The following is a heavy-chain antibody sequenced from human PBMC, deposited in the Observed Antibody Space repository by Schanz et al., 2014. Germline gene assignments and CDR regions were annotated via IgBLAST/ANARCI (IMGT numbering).Heavy chain of an antibody. Sequence: QVQLVQSGGEVKKPGASVKVSCKASGYTFTFTTYGISWVRQVPGQGLEWMGWIITYNGNTNYAQKFQGRVVMTTDTSTSTAYMELRSLRSDDTAVYYCARGSPPYCTSTSCYLEPWGQGTLVTVSS. V-gene: IGHV1-18*01. CDR3: ARGSPPYCTSTSCYLEP. CDR1: GYTFTFTTYG. CDR2: IITYNGNT. D-gene: IGHD2-2*01. J-gene: IGHJ5*02.